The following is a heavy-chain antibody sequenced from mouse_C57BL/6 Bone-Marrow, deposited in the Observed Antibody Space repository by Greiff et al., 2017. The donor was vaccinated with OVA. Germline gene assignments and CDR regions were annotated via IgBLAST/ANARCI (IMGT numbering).Heavy chain of an antibody. V-gene: IGHV5-4*01. J-gene: IGHJ4*01. Sequence: EVKVEESGGGLVKPGGSLKLSCAASGFTFSSYAMSWVRQTPEKRLEWVATISAGGSYTYYPDNVQGRFTISSDNAKNNLYLQMSHLKSEDTAMYYCARDRGWLRAMDYGGQGTSVTVSS. CDR3: ARDRGWLRAMDY. D-gene: IGHD2-2*01. CDR2: ISAGGSYT. CDR1: GFTFSSYA.